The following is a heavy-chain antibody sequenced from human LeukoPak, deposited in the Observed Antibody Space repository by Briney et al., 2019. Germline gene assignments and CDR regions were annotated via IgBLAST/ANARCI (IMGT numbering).Heavy chain of an antibody. CDR1: GYTFTGYY. CDR3: ARDSTSSWYGGVDY. CDR2: INPNSGGT. Sequence: GASVKVSCKASGYTFTGYYMHWVRQAPGQGLEWMGWINPNSGGTDYAQKFHGRVTMTRDTSISTAYMDLSSLRSDDTAIYYCARDSTSSWYGGVDYWGRGTLVIVSS. V-gene: IGHV1-2*02. D-gene: IGHD6-13*01. J-gene: IGHJ4*02.